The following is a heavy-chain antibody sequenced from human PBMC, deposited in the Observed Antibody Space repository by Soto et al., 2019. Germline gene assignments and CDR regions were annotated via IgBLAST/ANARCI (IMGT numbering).Heavy chain of an antibody. D-gene: IGHD4-17*01. J-gene: IGHJ4*02. Sequence: QVQLVQSGAEVKKPGSSVKVSCKASGGTFSSYAISWVRQAPGQGLEWMGGIIPIFGTANYAQKFQGRVTITADESMSIAYMELSSLRSDDRAVYYCANVLDYGDFYYFDYWGQGTLVTVSS. CDR3: ANVLDYGDFYYFDY. CDR2: IIPIFGTA. CDR1: GGTFSSYA. V-gene: IGHV1-69*01.